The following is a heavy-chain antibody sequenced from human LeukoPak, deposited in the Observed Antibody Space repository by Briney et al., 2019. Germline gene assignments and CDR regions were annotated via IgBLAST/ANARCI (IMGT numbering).Heavy chain of an antibody. CDR2: INPSGGST. V-gene: IGHV1-46*01. D-gene: IGHD2-21*02. Sequence: ASVKVSCKASGYTFTSYYMHWVRQAPGQGLEWMGIINPSGGSTSYAQKFQGRVTMTRDTSKNQFSLKLSSVTAADTAVYYCARGPSIVVVTASISCAFDIWGQGTMVTVSS. CDR1: GYTFTSYY. J-gene: IGHJ3*02. CDR3: ARGPSIVVVTASISCAFDI.